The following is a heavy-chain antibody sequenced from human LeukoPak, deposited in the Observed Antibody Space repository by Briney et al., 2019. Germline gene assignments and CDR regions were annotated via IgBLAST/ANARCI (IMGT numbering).Heavy chain of an antibody. Sequence: GGSLRLSCAASGFTLSNYDMNWVRQAPGKGLEWVSSISTSSRYIYYKDSVRGRFTISRDDAKNSLHLEMNSLRAEDTAVYYCARADCSSSTCYLRRSWFDPWGQGTLVTVS. D-gene: IGHD2-2*01. V-gene: IGHV3-21*01. J-gene: IGHJ5*02. CDR3: ARADCSSSTCYLRRSWFDP. CDR2: ISTSSRYI. CDR1: GFTLSNYD.